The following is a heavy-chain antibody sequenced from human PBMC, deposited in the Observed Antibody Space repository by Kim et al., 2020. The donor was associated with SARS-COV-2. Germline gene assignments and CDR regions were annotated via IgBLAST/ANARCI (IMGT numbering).Heavy chain of an antibody. J-gene: IGHJ6*02. V-gene: IGHV3-66*04. Sequence: KGRFTIARDNSKNTLYRQMNSLRAEDTAVYYCAGHKLDFSPQGYYSGMDVWGQGTTVTVSS. CDR3: AGHKLDFSPQGYYSGMDV. D-gene: IGHD3-3*01.